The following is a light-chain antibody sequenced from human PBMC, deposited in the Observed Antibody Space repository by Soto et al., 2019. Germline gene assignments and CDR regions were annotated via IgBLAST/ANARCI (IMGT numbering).Light chain of an antibody. Sequence: QSALTHPASVSGSPGQSITISCTGTSSDVGGYNYVSWYQQHPGKAPKPMIYDVSNRPSGVSNRFSGSKSGNTASLTISGLQAEDEADYYCSSYTSSSTLVFGTGTKLTVL. CDR2: DVS. J-gene: IGLJ1*01. V-gene: IGLV2-14*01. CDR3: SSYTSSSTLV. CDR1: SSDVGGYNY.